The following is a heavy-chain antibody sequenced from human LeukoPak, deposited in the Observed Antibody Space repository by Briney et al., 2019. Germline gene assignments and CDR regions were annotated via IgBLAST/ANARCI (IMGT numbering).Heavy chain of an antibody. J-gene: IGHJ5*02. Sequence: SQTLSLTCAISGDSVSRNKAAWNWIRHSPSRGLEWLGRTYYRSKWYNEYGVSVQSRITINPDTSKNQFSLQLNSVTPEDTAVYYCARGAPASAGRWFDPWGHGTLVTVSS. CDR1: GDSVSRNKAA. V-gene: IGHV6-1*01. CDR2: TYYRSKWYN. D-gene: IGHD6-13*01. CDR3: ARGAPASAGRWFDP.